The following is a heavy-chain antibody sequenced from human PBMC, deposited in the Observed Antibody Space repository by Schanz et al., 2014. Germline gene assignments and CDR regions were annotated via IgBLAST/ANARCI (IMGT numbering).Heavy chain of an antibody. D-gene: IGHD3-3*01. Sequence: QVQLQESGPGLVKPSETLSLTCTVSGDSIGTYQWSWIRQPPGKGLEWIGYVYHSGVTTYKSSLKSRVSKTFDTKKNQFSLKLNSVTAADTAVYYCARSTYDFWSAFDYWGQGILVAVSS. CDR1: GDSIGTYQ. CDR3: ARSTYDFWSAFDY. V-gene: IGHV4-59*08. CDR2: VYHSGVT. J-gene: IGHJ4*02.